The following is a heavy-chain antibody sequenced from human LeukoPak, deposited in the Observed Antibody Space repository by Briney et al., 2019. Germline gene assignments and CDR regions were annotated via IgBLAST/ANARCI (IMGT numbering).Heavy chain of an antibody. Sequence: PSETLSLTCAVYGGSFSGYYWTWIRQPPGKGPEWIGEINHSGSTNYKSSLKSRVTISVDTSKNQFALKLSSVTAADTAVYYCARGPPIEPDILAGYYYFDYWGQGTLVTVSS. CDR3: ARGPPIEPDILAGYYYFDY. V-gene: IGHV4-34*01. CDR1: GGSFSGYY. CDR2: INHSGST. J-gene: IGHJ4*02. D-gene: IGHD3-9*01.